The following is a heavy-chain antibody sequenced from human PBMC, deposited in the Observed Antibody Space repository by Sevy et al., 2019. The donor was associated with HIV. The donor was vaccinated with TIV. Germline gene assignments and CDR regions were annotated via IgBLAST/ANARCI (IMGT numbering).Heavy chain of an antibody. D-gene: IGHD3-22*01. Sequence: ASVKVSCKASGGTFSSYAISWVRQAPGQGLEWMGGIIPIFGTANYAQKFQGRVTITAEESTSTAYMELSSLRSEDTAVYYCAREVGYYYDSSGYRPLDYWGQGTLVTVSS. CDR1: GGTFSSYA. J-gene: IGHJ4*02. CDR3: AREVGYYYDSSGYRPLDY. V-gene: IGHV1-69*13. CDR2: IIPIFGTA.